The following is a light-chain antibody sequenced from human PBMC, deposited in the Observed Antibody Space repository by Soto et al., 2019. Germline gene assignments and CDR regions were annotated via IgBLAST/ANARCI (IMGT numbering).Light chain of an antibody. Sequence: EIVLTQSPATLSLSPGERAPPSARAGRGVGTDLVWYHQKPGQAPRVLIYSASNRATGIPARFSGSGSGTDFTLTISSLEPEDFAVYYCQQRTNWPPTFGGGTKVEMK. CDR3: QQRTNWPPT. CDR1: RGVGTD. CDR2: SAS. J-gene: IGKJ4*01. V-gene: IGKV3-11*01.